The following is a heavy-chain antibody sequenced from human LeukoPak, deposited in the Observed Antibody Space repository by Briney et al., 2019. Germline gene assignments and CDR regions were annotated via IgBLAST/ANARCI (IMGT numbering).Heavy chain of an antibody. CDR2: IGSSGRAK. J-gene: IGHJ4*02. CDR1: GFTFNNYQ. CDR3: AREGVGSGSYYGIDY. D-gene: IGHD1-26*01. V-gene: IGHV3-48*03. Sequence: GGSLRLSCAASGFTFNNYQMNWVRQAPGKGLEWVSYIGSSGRAKYYADSVQGRFTISRDNAKNSLYLQMNSLRAEDTAVYYCAREGVGSGSYYGIDYWGQGTLVTVSS.